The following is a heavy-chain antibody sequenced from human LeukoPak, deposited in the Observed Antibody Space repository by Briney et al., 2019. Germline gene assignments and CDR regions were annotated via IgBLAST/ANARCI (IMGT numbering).Heavy chain of an antibody. CDR1: GFTFSSYS. D-gene: IGHD2-2*01. CDR3: ARGYCSSTSCFQGD. V-gene: IGHV3-21*01. J-gene: IGHJ4*02. CDR2: ISSSSSYI. Sequence: PGGSLRLSCAASGFTFSSYSMNWVRQAPGKGLEWVSSISSSSSYIYYADSVKGRFTISRDNAKNSLYLQMNSLGAEDTAVYYCARGYCSSTSCFQGDWGQGTLVTVSS.